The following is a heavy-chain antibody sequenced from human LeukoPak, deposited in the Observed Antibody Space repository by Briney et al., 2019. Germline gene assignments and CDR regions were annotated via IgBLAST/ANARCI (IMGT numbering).Heavy chain of an antibody. J-gene: IGHJ3*02. CDR3: ARVYGSGSYYNEADAFDI. V-gene: IGHV1-69*04. CDR1: GYTFTSYG. D-gene: IGHD3-10*01. Sequence: SVKVSCKASGYTFTSYGISWVRQAPGQGLEWMGRIIPILGIANYAQKFQGRVTITADKSTSTAYMELSSLRSEDTAVYYCARVYGSGSYYNEADAFDIWGQGTMVTVSS. CDR2: IIPILGIA.